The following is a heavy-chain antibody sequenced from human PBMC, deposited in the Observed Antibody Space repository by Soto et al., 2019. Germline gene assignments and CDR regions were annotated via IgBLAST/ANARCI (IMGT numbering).Heavy chain of an antibody. CDR1: GYTFTSYY. Sequence: QVQLVQSGAEVKKPGASVKVSCKASGYTFTSYYMHWVRQAPGQGLEWMGIIRPSGGSTTYAQKFKGRVNMTRDTSTSTVYMELSSLRSEDTAVYYCARDSTYCGGVCHDAFDLWGQGTMVTVSS. CDR3: ARDSTYCGGVCHDAFDL. D-gene: IGHD2-21*02. V-gene: IGHV1-46*01. CDR2: IRPSGGST. J-gene: IGHJ3*01.